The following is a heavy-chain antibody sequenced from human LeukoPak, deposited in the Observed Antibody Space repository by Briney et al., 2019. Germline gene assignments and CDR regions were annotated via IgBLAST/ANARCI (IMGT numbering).Heavy chain of an antibody. D-gene: IGHD4-23*01. CDR2: ISGDGGST. V-gene: IGHV3-43*02. CDR1: GFTFDDYA. CDR3: AKDIQVGRWYEEEGHDAFDI. Sequence: PGGSLRLSCAASGFTFDDYAMHWVRQAPGKGLEWVSLISGDGGSTYYADSVKGRFTISRDNSKNSLYLQMNSLRTEDTALYYCAKDIQVGRWYEEEGHDAFDIWGQGTMVTVSS. J-gene: IGHJ3*02.